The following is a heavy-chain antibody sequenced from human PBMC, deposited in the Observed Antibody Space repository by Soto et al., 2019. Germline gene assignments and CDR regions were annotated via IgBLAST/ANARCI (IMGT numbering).Heavy chain of an antibody. D-gene: IGHD6-6*01. CDR2: IYSNGDT. J-gene: IGHJ6*04. CDR1: SDSMNSGGYY. V-gene: IGHV4-31*03. CDR3: ARRGGSSSGYYYYAMDV. Sequence: SETLSLTCSVSSDSMNSGGYYWSWIRQHPGKGLEWIGYIYSNGDTYYNPSLKSRVTISVDTSKNQFSLNLTSVTAADTAVYYCARRGGSSSGYYYYAMDVWGEGTTVTVSS.